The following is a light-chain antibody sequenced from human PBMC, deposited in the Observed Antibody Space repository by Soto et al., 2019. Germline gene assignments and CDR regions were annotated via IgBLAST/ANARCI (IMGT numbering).Light chain of an antibody. J-gene: IGKJ1*01. Sequence: EIVMTQSPATLSVSPGERVTLSCRASQSVSTNLAWYHQRPGQAPRLLFFGASTRATGISARFSGGGSGTDFTLTISSLQSEDVGTYFCQQTYSTPPWTFGQGTRVEI. CDR3: QQTYSTPPWT. CDR2: GAS. CDR1: QSVSTN. V-gene: IGKV3-15*01.